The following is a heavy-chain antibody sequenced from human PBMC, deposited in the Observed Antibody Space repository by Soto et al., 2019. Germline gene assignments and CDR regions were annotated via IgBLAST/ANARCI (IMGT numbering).Heavy chain of an antibody. D-gene: IGHD5-18*01. CDR3: ARDRDTYGHGFFDY. J-gene: IGHJ4*02. Sequence: QVQLVESGGGLVKPGGSLRLSCAASGFRFSDFYMTWIRQAPGKGLEWVSHIGTSGSNTNYADAVKGRFTVYRDNGNNARYLEKNVLRVENTAVYFCARDRDTYGHGFFDYWGQGTLVTVSS. CDR1: GFRFSDFY. CDR2: IGTSGSNT. V-gene: IGHV3-11*05.